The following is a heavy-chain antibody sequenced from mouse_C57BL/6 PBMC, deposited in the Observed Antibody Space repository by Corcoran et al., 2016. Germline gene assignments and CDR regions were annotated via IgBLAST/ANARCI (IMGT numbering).Heavy chain of an antibody. CDR1: GYTFTDYY. D-gene: IGHD2-3*01. CDR3: ARSFYDGYYYWYFDV. Sequence: EVQLQQSGPVLVKPGASVKMSCKASGYTFTDYYMNWVKQSHGKSLEWIGVINPYNGGTSYNQKFKGKATLTVDKSSSTAYMELNSLTSEDSAVYYCARSFYDGYYYWYFDVWGTGTTVTVSS. V-gene: IGHV1-19*01. CDR2: INPYNGGT. J-gene: IGHJ1*03.